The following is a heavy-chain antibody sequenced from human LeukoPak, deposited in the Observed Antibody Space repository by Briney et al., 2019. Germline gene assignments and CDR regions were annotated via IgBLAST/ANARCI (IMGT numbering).Heavy chain of an antibody. V-gene: IGHV4-61*05. CDR1: GGSISSSSYY. Sequence: PSETLSLTCTVSGGSISSSSYYWGWIRQPPGKGLEWIGYIYYSGSTNYNPSLKSRVTISVDMSKNQFALKLSSVTAADTAVYYCARDMYYYDSSGYQGAFDIWGQGTMVTVSS. D-gene: IGHD3-22*01. CDR3: ARDMYYYDSSGYQGAFDI. J-gene: IGHJ3*02. CDR2: IYYSGST.